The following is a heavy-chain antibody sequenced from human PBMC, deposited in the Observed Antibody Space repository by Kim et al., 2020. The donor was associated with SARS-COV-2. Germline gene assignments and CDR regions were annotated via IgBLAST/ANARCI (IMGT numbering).Heavy chain of an antibody. CDR3: ARDHGLDFWSGSPFDP. D-gene: IGHD3-3*01. CDR1: GFTFSSYG. CDR2: IWYDGSNK. J-gene: IGHJ5*02. Sequence: GGSLRLSCAASGFTFSSYGMHWVRQAPGKGLEWVAVIWYDGSNKYYADSVKGRFTISRDNSKNTLYLQMNSLRAEDTAVYYCARDHGLDFWSGSPFDPWGQGTLVTVSS. V-gene: IGHV3-33*01.